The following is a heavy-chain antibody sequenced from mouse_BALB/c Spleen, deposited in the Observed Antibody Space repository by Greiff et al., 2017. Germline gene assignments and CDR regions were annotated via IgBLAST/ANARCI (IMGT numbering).Heavy chain of an antibody. CDR1: GFSLTSYG. V-gene: IGHV2-2*02. D-gene: IGHD2-1*01. CDR2: IWSGGST. Sequence: QVQLKQSGPGLVQPSQSLSITCTVSGFSLTSYGVHWVRQSPGKGLEWLGVIWSGGSTDYNAAFISRLSISKDNSKSQVFFKMNSLQANDTAIYYCASPLWYHYAMDYWGQGTSVTVSS. CDR3: ASPLWYHYAMDY. J-gene: IGHJ4*01.